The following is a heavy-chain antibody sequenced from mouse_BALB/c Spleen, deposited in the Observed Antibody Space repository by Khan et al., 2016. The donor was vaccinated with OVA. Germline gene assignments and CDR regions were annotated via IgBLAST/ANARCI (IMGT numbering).Heavy chain of an antibody. D-gene: IGHD2-4*01. CDR2: VSSGSATI. CDR1: GFTFSSFG. V-gene: IGHV5-17*02. J-gene: IGHJ1*01. Sequence: EVALVAPGGGLVQPGGSRKLSCAASGFTFSSFGMHWVRQAPEKGLEWVAYVSSGSATIYYADIVKGRFTISRENPKNTLLLKMTSLRSEDTVMYYCARSMITTWYFDVWGAGTTVTVSA. CDR3: ARSMITTWYFDV.